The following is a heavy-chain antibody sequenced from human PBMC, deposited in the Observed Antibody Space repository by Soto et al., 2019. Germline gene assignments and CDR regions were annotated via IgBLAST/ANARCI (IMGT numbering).Heavy chain of an antibody. CDR2: IYPGDSDT. J-gene: IGHJ6*02. Sequence: PGESLKISCKGSGYSFTSYWIGWVRQMPGKGLEWMGIIYPGDSDTRYSPSFQGQVTISADKSIGTAYLQWSSLKASDTAMYYCARHYDGRDNYDFWSGYYWARSGGDYGMDVWGQGTTVTVSS. V-gene: IGHV5-51*01. CDR3: ARHYDGRDNYDFWSGYYWARSGGDYGMDV. D-gene: IGHD3-3*01. CDR1: GYSFTSYW.